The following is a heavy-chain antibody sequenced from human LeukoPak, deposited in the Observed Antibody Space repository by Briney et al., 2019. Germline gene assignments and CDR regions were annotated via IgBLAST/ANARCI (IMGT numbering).Heavy chain of an antibody. Sequence: SVKVSCKASGGTFSSYAISWVRQAPGQGLEWMGRTIPILGIANYAQKFQGRVTITADKSTSTAYMELSSLRSEDTAVYYCARECLMVRGVIIGDAFDIWGQGTMVTVSS. CDR3: ARECLMVRGVIIGDAFDI. D-gene: IGHD3-10*01. CDR2: TIPILGIA. CDR1: GGTFSSYA. V-gene: IGHV1-69*04. J-gene: IGHJ3*02.